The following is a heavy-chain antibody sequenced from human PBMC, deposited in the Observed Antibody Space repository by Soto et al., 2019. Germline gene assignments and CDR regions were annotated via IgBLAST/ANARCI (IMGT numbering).Heavy chain of an antibody. CDR1: GFTFSSYA. J-gene: IGHJ6*02. CDR3: ASLYSSSSVHYYGMDV. CDR2: ISYDGSNK. D-gene: IGHD6-6*01. V-gene: IGHV3-30-3*01. Sequence: QVQLVESGGGVVQPGRSLRLSCAASGFTFSSYAMHWVRQAPGKGLEWVAVISYDGSNKYYADSVKGRFTISRDNSKNTLYLQMNSLRAEDTAVYYCASLYSSSSVHYYGMDVWGQGTTVTVSS.